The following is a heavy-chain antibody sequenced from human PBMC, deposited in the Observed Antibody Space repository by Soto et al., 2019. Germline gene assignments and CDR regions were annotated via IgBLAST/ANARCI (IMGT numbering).Heavy chain of an antibody. Sequence: PGKGLVWVSRINSDGSSTSYADSVKGRFTISRDNAKNTLYLQMNSLRAEDTAVYYCASHHTGNHYDSSGSYGMDVWGQGT. CDR2: INSDGSST. V-gene: IGHV3-74*01. D-gene: IGHD3-22*01. J-gene: IGHJ6*02. CDR3: ASHHTGNHYDSSGSYGMDV.